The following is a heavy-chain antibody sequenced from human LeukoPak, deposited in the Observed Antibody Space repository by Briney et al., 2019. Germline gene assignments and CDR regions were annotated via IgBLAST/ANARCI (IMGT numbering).Heavy chain of an antibody. Sequence: SETLSLTCTVSGGSIRSSTDYWGWIRQPPGKELEWIGSIYYSGSTYYNPSLKSRVTISVDTSKNQFSLKLSSVTAADTAVYYCARCYGDPINLDYWGQGTLVTVSS. CDR1: GGSIRSSTDY. J-gene: IGHJ4*02. V-gene: IGHV4-39*07. CDR3: ARCYGDPINLDY. CDR2: IYYSGST. D-gene: IGHD4-17*01.